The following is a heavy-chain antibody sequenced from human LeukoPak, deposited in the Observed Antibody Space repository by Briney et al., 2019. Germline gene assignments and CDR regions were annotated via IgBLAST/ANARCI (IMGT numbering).Heavy chain of an antibody. CDR2: INHSGST. D-gene: IGHD3-10*01. Sequence: PSETLSLTCAVYGGSFSGYYWSWIRQPPGKGLEWIGEINHSGSTNYNPSLKSRVTISLDTSKNHFSLKLSFVTAADTAVYYCARGGMVRGVIKKAIGQYYFDSWGQGTLVTVSS. V-gene: IGHV4-34*01. CDR1: GGSFSGYY. J-gene: IGHJ4*02. CDR3: ARGGMVRGVIKKAIGQYYFDS.